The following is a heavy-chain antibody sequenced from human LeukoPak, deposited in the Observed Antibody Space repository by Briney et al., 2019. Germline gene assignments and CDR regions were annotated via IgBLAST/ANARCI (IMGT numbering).Heavy chain of an antibody. V-gene: IGHV3-23*01. CDR3: AKRSDGYSYQFDY. D-gene: IGHD5-18*01. J-gene: IGHJ4*02. CDR2: ISGSGGST. Sequence: PGGSLRLSCAVSGVTINSNFMTWVRLPPGKGPEWVSAISGSGGSTYYADPVKGRFTISRDNSKNTLYLQMNSLRAEDTAVYYCAKRSDGYSYQFDYWGQGTLVTVSS. CDR1: GVTINSNF.